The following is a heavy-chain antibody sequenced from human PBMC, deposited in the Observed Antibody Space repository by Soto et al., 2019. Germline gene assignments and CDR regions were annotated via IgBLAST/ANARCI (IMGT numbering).Heavy chain of an antibody. CDR2: IFHSGST. CDR3: ARVYRGSYSDY. V-gene: IGHV4-4*02. CDR1: GGSIRSNNR. D-gene: IGHD1-26*01. J-gene: IGHJ4*02. Sequence: QVQLQESGPGLVKPSGTLSLTCAVSGGSIRSNNRWSWVRQPPGKGLEWIGDIFHSGSTNYNPSLKTRVTISVDKSKNQFSLKLSSVTAADTAVYYCARVYRGSYSDYWGQGTLVTVSS.